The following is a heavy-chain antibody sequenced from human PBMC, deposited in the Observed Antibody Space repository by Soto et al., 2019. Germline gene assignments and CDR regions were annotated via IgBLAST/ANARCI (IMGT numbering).Heavy chain of an antibody. CDR1: GFTFDDYA. CDR3: AKDAGYSSGWYGSVFDY. CDR2: ISWNSGSI. J-gene: IGHJ4*02. D-gene: IGHD6-19*01. V-gene: IGHV3-9*01. Sequence: EVQLVKSGGGLVQPGRSLRLSCAASGFTFDDYAMHWVRQAPGKGLEWVSGISWNSGSIGYADSVKGRFTISRDNAKNSLYLQMNSLRAEDTALYYCAKDAGYSSGWYGSVFDYWGQGTLVTVSS.